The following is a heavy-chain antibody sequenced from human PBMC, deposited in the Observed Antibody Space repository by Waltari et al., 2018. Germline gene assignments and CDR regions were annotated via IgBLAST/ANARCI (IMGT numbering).Heavy chain of an antibody. J-gene: IGHJ5*02. CDR2: SNPNSGAT. Sequence: QVQLVQSGAEVLKPGASVKVSCQASGYTFINYEINWVRQAAGQGLEWMGWSNPNSGATAYAQKFQDRITMTSDTSITTAYMELSNLRSDDTAVFYCARGRDLYANFDYNWFDPWGQGTLVTVSS. D-gene: IGHD2-8*01. CDR3: ARGRDLYANFDYNWFDP. V-gene: IGHV1-8*02. CDR1: GYTFINYE.